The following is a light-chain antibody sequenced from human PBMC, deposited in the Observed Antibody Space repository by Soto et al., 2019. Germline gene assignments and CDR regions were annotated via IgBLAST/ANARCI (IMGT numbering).Light chain of an antibody. CDR2: SNN. V-gene: IGLV1-44*01. CDR3: ASWDDSLNGRV. CDR1: GSNVGTYA. J-gene: IGLJ3*02. Sequence: QSALTQPPSASGAPGQRVTISCSGSGSNVGTYAINWYQQLPGTAPKLLIYSNNQRPSGVPDRFSGSKSGTSASLAISGLQSDDEADYYCASWDDSLNGRVFGGGTKVTVL.